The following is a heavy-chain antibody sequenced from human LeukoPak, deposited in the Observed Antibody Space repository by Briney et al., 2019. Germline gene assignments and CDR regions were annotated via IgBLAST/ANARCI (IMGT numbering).Heavy chain of an antibody. CDR1: GGTFSSYA. V-gene: IGHV1-2*06. Sequence: ASVKVSCKASGGTFSSYAISWVRQAPGQGLEWVGRINPNSGGTNYAQKFQGRVTMTRDTSISTAYMELSRLRSDDTAVYYCAISTAMVDYWGQGTLVTVSS. D-gene: IGHD5-18*01. J-gene: IGHJ4*02. CDR3: AISTAMVDY. CDR2: INPNSGGT.